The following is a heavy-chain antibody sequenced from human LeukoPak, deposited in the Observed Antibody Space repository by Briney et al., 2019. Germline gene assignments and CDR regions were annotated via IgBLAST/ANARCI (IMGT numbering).Heavy chain of an antibody. D-gene: IGHD2-2*01. V-gene: IGHV4-59*12. CDR3: ARATQLIDYFYYMDV. CDR2: IYYSGST. Sequence: PSETLSLTCTVSGGAISNYYWSWIRQPPGKGLEWIGYIYYSGSTNYNPSLKNRVTISVDKSKNQFSLNLRSVTAADTAVYYCARATQLIDYFYYMDVWGKGTTVTVSS. J-gene: IGHJ6*03. CDR1: GGAISNYY.